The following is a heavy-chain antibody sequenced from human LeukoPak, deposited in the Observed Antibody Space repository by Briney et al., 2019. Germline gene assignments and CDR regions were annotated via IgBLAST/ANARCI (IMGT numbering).Heavy chain of an antibody. CDR1: GYSFITYW. V-gene: IGHV5-51*01. Sequence: GESLKISCKGSGYSFITYWIGWVRQMPGKGLEGMGIIHPGDSDTRYSPSFQGQVTISADKSISTAYLQWSSLKASDTAMYYCARPTNYYDSSGPWDYFDYWGQGTLVTVSS. D-gene: IGHD3-22*01. J-gene: IGHJ4*02. CDR2: IHPGDSDT. CDR3: ARPTNYYDSSGPWDYFDY.